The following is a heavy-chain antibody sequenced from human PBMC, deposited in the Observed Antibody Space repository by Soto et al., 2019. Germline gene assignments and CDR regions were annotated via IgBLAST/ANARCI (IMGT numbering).Heavy chain of an antibody. V-gene: IGHV3-30*04. J-gene: IGHJ4*02. D-gene: IGHD3-10*01. CDR3: VRSRSGAVADSFDY. CDR1: GFTFIRYA. Sequence: GGSLRLSCAGSGFTFIRYALHWVRLAPGKAMEWVAALSRDGSVQYWLDSVRGRFTISRDNSNNTLYLHMNSLRPEDTGVYYCVRSRSGAVADSFDYWGQGTQVTVSS. CDR2: LSRDGSVQ.